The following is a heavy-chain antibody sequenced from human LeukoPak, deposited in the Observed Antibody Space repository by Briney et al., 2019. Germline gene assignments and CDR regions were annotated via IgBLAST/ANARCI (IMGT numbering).Heavy chain of an antibody. D-gene: IGHD5-24*01. Sequence: SETLSLTCTVSSGSIRSYYWSWIRQPAGRGLEWIGHIYGTGSTKYNPSLKSRVTMSVDTSKNQFSLMLNSVTAADTAVYYCARDRGDGNLNWFDLWGQGTLVTVSS. J-gene: IGHJ5*02. CDR2: IYGTGST. CDR1: SGSIRSYY. V-gene: IGHV4-4*07. CDR3: ARDRGDGNLNWFDL.